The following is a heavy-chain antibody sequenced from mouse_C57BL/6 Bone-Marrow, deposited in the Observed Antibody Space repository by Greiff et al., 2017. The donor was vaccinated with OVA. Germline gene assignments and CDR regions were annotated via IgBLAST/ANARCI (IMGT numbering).Heavy chain of an antibody. CDR2: ICDGGSYT. V-gene: IGHV5-4*03. CDR3: ARSEATAWFAY. Sequence: EVKLVESGGGLVKPGGSLKLSCAASGFTFSSYAMSWVRQTPEKGLEWVATICDGGSYTYYPDKVKGRFTITRDNATNTPYLQMSSLKSEDTAVYYCARSEATAWFAYWGQGTLVTVSA. J-gene: IGHJ3*01. CDR1: GFTFSSYA. D-gene: IGHD3-2*02.